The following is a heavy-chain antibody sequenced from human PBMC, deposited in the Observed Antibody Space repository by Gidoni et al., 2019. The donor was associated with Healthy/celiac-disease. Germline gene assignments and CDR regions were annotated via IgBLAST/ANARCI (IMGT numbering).Heavy chain of an antibody. CDR2: INPSGGST. Sequence: QVQLVQSGAEVKKPGASVKVSCKASGYTFTSYYMHWVRQAPGQGLEWMGIINPSGGSTSYAQKFQGRVTMTRDTSTSTVYMELSSLRSGDTAVYYCARALNIVVVPAALGYWGQGTLVTVSS. J-gene: IGHJ4*02. CDR3: ARALNIVVVPAALGY. D-gene: IGHD2-2*01. V-gene: IGHV1-46*01. CDR1: GYTFTSYY.